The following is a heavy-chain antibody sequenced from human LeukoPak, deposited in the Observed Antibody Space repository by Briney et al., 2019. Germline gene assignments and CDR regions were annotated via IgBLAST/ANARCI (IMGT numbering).Heavy chain of an antibody. CDR1: GFTFSSYG. J-gene: IGHJ4*02. D-gene: IGHD3-3*01. CDR3: AKDNYDFWSGRYFDY. CDR2: IRDDGSNK. Sequence: GGSLRLSCAASGFTFSSYGMHWVRQAPGKGLEWVAFIRDDGSNKYYADSVKGRFTISRDNSENTLYLQMNSLRAEDTAVYYCAKDNYDFWSGRYFDYWGQGTLVTVSS. V-gene: IGHV3-30*02.